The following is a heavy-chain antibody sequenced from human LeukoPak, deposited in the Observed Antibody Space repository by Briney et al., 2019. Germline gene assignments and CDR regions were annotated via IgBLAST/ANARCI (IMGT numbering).Heavy chain of an antibody. CDR1: GYNLMDHA. V-gene: IGHV1-18*04. CDR2: ISAQTGNT. CDR3: ARVWATVTTSPDY. D-gene: IGHD4-17*01. Sequence: ASLRVSCKASGYNLMDHALHWVRQAPGQGLEWMGWISAQTGNTNYVEKFQGRATMTTDTSTSTAFMELRSLRFDDTAVYYCARVWATVTTSPDYWGQGTLVTVSS. J-gene: IGHJ4*02.